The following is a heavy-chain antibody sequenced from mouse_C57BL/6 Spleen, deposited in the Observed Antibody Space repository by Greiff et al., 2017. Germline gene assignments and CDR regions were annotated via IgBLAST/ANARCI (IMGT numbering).Heavy chain of an antibody. CDR3: ARADYDYFDY. D-gene: IGHD2-4*01. J-gene: IGHJ2*01. V-gene: IGHV1-80*01. CDR2: IYPGDGDT. CDR1: GYAFSSYW. Sequence: QVQLKQSGAELVKPGASVKISCKASGYAFSSYWMNWVKQRPGKGLEWIGQIYPGDGDTNYNGKFKGKATLTADKSSSTAYMQLSRLTSEDSAVYSCARADYDYFDYWGQGTTLTVSS.